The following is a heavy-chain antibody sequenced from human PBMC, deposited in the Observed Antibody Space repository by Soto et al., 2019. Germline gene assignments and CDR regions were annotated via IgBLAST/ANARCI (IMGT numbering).Heavy chain of an antibody. D-gene: IGHD2-2*01. CDR1: GFTFSSYS. J-gene: IGHJ4*02. CDR3: ARVKLGYCISTSCYHDY. CDR2: ISSSSGYI. V-gene: IGHV3-21*01. Sequence: PGGSLRLXCAASGFTFSSYSMNWVRQAPGKGLEWVSSISSSSGYIYYADSVKGRFTISRDNAKNSLYLQMNSLRAEDTAVYYCARVKLGYCISTSCYHDYWGQGTLVTVSS.